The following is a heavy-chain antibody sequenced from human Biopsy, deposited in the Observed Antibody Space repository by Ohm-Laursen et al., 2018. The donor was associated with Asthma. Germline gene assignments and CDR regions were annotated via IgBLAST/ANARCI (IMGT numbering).Heavy chain of an antibody. CDR3: ARASYDILTGYYNYFDY. D-gene: IGHD3-9*01. J-gene: IGHJ4*02. CDR1: GYTFTSYG. Sequence: SVKVSCKASGYTFTSYGISWVRQAPGQGLEWMGGITPIFGTANYAQKFQGRVTITADESTSTAYMELSSLRSEDTAVYYCARASYDILTGYYNYFDYWGQGTLVTVSS. V-gene: IGHV1-69*13. CDR2: ITPIFGTA.